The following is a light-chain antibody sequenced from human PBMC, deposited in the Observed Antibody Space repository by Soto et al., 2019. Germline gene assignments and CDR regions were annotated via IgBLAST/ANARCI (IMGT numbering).Light chain of an antibody. CDR3: SSYTSSSTLYV. Sequence: QSVLTQPASVSGSPGQSITISCTGTSNDVGGYNYVSWYQHYPGKAPKLIISEVSHRPSGVSNRFSGSKSGNTASLTISGLQAEDEADYYCSSYTSSSTLYVFGTGTKLTVL. CDR2: EVS. V-gene: IGLV2-14*01. J-gene: IGLJ1*01. CDR1: SNDVGGYNY.